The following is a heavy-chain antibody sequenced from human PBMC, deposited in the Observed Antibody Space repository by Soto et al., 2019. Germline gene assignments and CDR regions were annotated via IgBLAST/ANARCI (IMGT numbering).Heavy chain of an antibody. V-gene: IGHV4-39*02. CDR1: GGSISSPIYY. CDR2: IYFSGDT. D-gene: IGHD4-4*01. J-gene: IGHJ5*02. Sequence: SETLSLTCTVSGGSISSPIYYWGWIRQPPGKGLEWIGNIYFSGDTFYNPSLKSRVTMSVDSSKNHFSLRVNSVTAADTAVYYFARNSRHYHELASWGPGSLVTVSS. CDR3: ARNSRHYHELAS.